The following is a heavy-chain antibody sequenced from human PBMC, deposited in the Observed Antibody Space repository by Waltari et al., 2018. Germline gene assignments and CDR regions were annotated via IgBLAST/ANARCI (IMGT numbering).Heavy chain of an antibody. D-gene: IGHD3-3*01. Sequence: EVQLVESGGGLVQPGGSLRLSCAASGFTCSSHWMNWVGQAPGKGLEWVANIKQDGSEKYYVDSVKGRFTISRDNAKNSLYLQMNSLRAEDTAVYYCASGLIFGVVEIPYWGQGTLVTVSS. V-gene: IGHV3-7*01. CDR3: ASGLIFGVVEIPY. J-gene: IGHJ4*02. CDR2: IKQDGSEK. CDR1: GFTCSSHW.